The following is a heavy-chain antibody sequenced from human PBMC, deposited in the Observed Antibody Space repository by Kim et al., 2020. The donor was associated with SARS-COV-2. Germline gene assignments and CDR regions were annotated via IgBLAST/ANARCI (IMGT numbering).Heavy chain of an antibody. Sequence: GGSLRLSCAASGFSVSNYWMHWVRQRPGEGLDWVARINEDSRTTTLAGSVRGRFTISKDNAKNTLFLHMNTLRAEDTAVYFCSRDTLGWEDRGGQGTLV. J-gene: IGHJ1*01. V-gene: IGHV3-74*01. D-gene: IGHD3-3*01. CDR3: SRDTLGWEDR. CDR1: GFSVSNYW. CDR2: INEDSRTT.